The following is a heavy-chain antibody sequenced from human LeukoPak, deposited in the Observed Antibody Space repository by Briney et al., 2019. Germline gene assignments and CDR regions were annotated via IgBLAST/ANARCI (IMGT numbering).Heavy chain of an antibody. J-gene: IGHJ4*02. CDR2: ISYDGSNK. Sequence: GGSLRLSCAASGFTFSSYGMHWVRQAPGKGLEWVAVISYDGSNKYYADSVKGRFTISRDNSKNTLYLQMNSLRAEDTAVYYCAKEGPRTTYYYDSSGYFDYWGQGTLVTVSS. CDR1: GFTFSSYG. CDR3: AKEGPRTTYYYDSSGYFDY. D-gene: IGHD3-22*01. V-gene: IGHV3-30*18.